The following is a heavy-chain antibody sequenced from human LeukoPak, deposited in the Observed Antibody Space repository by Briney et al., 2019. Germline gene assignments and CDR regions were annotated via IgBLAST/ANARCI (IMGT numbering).Heavy chain of an antibody. J-gene: IGHJ4*02. Sequence: ASVKVSCKASGYTFTGYYMHWVRQAPGQGLEWMGGFDPEDGETIYAQKFQGRVTVTVDTSTDTAYMDLSSLRSEGRAVYYCATEKRDSSGYYFPCWGQGTLVTVSS. CDR1: GYTFTGYY. CDR3: ATEKRDSSGYYFPC. V-gene: IGHV1-24*01. D-gene: IGHD3-22*01. CDR2: FDPEDGET.